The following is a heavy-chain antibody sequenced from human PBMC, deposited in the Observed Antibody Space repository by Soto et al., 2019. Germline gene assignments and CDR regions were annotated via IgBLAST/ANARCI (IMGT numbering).Heavy chain of an antibody. CDR2: INVDNGET. D-gene: IGHD1-1*01. V-gene: IGHV1-18*04. J-gene: IGHJ5*02. CDR3: ARWIRGGYSDWFDP. Sequence: QVQLVQSGAEVKKPGASVKVSCKASGYNFMRYGFTWVRQAPGQGLEWMGWINVDNGETKYPQKIQGRVTMTTDTSTSTVYMELRSLTSDDTAVSYCARWIRGGYSDWFDPLGHGTLVTVSS. CDR1: GYNFMRYG.